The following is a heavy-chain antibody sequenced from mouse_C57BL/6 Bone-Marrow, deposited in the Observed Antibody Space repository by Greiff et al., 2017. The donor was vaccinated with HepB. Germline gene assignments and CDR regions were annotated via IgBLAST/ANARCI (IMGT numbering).Heavy chain of an antibody. D-gene: IGHD1-1*01. J-gene: IGHJ4*01. V-gene: IGHV1-56*01. CDR1: GYTFTSHW. CDR2: IFPGSGST. CDR3: ASPDYYGSSYDAMDY. Sequence: QVQLQQSGPELVRPGASVKISCKAPGYTFTSHWMQWVRQRPGQGLEWNGEIFPGSGSTYYNEKFKGKATLTVDTSSSTAYMQLSSLTSEDSAVYFCASPDYYGSSYDAMDYWGQGTSVTVSS.